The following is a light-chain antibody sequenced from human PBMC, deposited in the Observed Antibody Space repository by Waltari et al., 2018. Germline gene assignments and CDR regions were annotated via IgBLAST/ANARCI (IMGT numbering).Light chain of an antibody. CDR2: DTA. Sequence: EIVLTQSPATLSLSPGERATLSCGASQNIGGAYLAWYQQKPGLAPRLLIYDTAIRAAGVPDRFSGSGSGTDFTLTISRLDPEYFALDFCQQYANSPLTLGGGTKVEF. CDR1: QNIGGAY. J-gene: IGKJ4*01. V-gene: IGKV3D-20*01. CDR3: QQYANSPLT.